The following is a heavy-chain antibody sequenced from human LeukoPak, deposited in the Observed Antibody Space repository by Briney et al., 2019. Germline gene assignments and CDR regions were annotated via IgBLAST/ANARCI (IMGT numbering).Heavy chain of an antibody. Sequence: SVKVSCKASGGTFSSYGISWVRQAPGQGLEWMGRIIPILGIANYAQKFQGRVTITADKSTSTAYMELSSLRSEDTAVYYCASAYCSGGSCHDYWGQGTLVTVSS. V-gene: IGHV1-69*04. CDR1: GGTFSSYG. CDR3: ASAYCSGGSCHDY. D-gene: IGHD2-15*01. CDR2: IIPILGIA. J-gene: IGHJ4*02.